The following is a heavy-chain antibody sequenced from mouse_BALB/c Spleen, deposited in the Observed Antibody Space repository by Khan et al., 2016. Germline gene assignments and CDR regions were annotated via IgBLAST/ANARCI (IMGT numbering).Heavy chain of an antibody. Sequence: EVQLQESGPGLVKPSQSLSLTCTVTGYSITSDYAWNWIRQFPGNKLESMGYISYSGSTSYNPSLKSRISITRDTSKNQFFLQLNSVTTEDTATYYCARHYYFDYWGQGTTLTVSS. CDR3: ARHYYFDY. CDR1: GYSITSDYA. V-gene: IGHV3-2*02. CDR2: ISYSGST. J-gene: IGHJ2*01.